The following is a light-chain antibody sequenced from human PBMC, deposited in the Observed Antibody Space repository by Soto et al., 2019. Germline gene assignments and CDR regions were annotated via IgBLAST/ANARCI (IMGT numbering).Light chain of an antibody. CDR3: QQSFGTPLT. V-gene: IGKV1-39*01. CDR1: QNIKKY. CDR2: TAS. J-gene: IGKJ4*01. Sequence: DIQMTQSPASLSASVGDRVTITCRASQNIKKYLNWYQQKPGKAPNLPIYTASSLQVGFPSRFSGSGSGTDFTLTISSLQPEDFATYYCQQSFGTPLTFGGGTKVEIK.